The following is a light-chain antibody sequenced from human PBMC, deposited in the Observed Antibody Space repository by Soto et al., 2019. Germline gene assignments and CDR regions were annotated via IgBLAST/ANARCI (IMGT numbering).Light chain of an antibody. V-gene: IGLV2-14*01. CDR2: DVS. CDR1: SSDVGGYNY. Sequence: SALTQPASVSGSPGQSITISCTGTSSDVGGYNYVSWYQQHPGKAPKVMIYDVSNRPSGVSKRFSGSKSGNTASLTISGLQAEDEADYYCSSYTTSSTVVFGGGTKLTVL. CDR3: SSYTTSSTVV. J-gene: IGLJ2*01.